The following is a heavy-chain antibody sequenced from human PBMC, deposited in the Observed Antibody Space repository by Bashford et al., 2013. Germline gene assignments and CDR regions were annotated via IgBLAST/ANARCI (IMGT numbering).Heavy chain of an antibody. V-gene: IGHV4-61*02. D-gene: IGHD5-18*01. CDR1: GGSISSGYYY. CDR3: ARDGYIDETDHYFPAFHI. Sequence: SETLSLTCTVSGGSISSGYYYWTWIRQPAGKGPEWLGRIFGSWRIDYNPSLKSRLTMSLDTSKNQLSLKLQSVIAADTAVYYCARDGYIDETDHYFPAFHIWGRGTMVTVSS. CDR2: IFGSWRI. J-gene: IGHJ3*02.